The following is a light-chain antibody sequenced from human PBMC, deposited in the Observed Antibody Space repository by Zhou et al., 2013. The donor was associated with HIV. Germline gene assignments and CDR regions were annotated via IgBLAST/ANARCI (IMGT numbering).Light chain of an antibody. CDR3: QQYDSYPIT. CDR1: HDISSW. CDR2: DAS. J-gene: IGKJ5*01. Sequence: DIQMTQSPSSVSASVGDRVTITCRASHDISSWLAWYQQKPGKAPKLLISDASTLQSGVPSRFSGSGSGTDFTLTISSLQPDDFATYYCQQYDSYPITFGQGTRLEIK. V-gene: IGKV1D-12*01.